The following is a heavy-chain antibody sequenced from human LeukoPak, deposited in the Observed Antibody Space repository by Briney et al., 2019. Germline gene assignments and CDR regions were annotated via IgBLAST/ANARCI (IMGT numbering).Heavy chain of an antibody. V-gene: IGHV3-30*18. CDR1: GYTFSDYG. J-gene: IGHJ6*02. Sequence: SGTSLRLSCTASGYTFSDYGMHWVRQAPGKGLEWLSVISYSGVVKFYADSVKGRFIISRDNSKNTVYLQMNNLADEDTAVYYCAKDGGWELLHYYYGMDVWGQGTTVTVSS. CDR2: ISYSGVVK. CDR3: AKDGGWELLHYYYGMDV. D-gene: IGHD1-26*01.